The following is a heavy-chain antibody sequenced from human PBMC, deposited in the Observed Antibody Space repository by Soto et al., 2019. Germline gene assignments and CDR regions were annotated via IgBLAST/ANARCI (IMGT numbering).Heavy chain of an antibody. V-gene: IGHV4-34*01. CDR1: GGSFSGYY. J-gene: IGHJ5*02. CDR2: INHSGST. Sequence: PSETLSLTCAVYGGSFSGYYWSWIRQPPGKGLEWIGEINHSGSTNYNPSLKSRVTISVDTSKNQFSLKLSSVTAADTAVYYCARGGGYSSSWYLGYNWFDPWGQGTLVTVPS. D-gene: IGHD6-13*01. CDR3: ARGGGYSSSWYLGYNWFDP.